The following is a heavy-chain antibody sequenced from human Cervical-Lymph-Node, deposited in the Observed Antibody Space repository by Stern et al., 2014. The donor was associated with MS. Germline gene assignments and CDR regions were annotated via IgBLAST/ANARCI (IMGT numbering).Heavy chain of an antibody. V-gene: IGHV1-69*01. CDR2: IIPIFGTA. CDR1: GGTFSNYA. D-gene: IGHD3-9*01. CDR3: ARGWSYDILTAYSY. J-gene: IGHJ4*02. Sequence: QLVQSGAEVKKPGSSVKVSCKASGGTFSNYAISWVRQAPGQGLERMGGIIPIFGTANYAQKFQGRVTITADESTSTAYMELSSLRSEDTALYYCARGWSYDILTAYSYWGQGTLVTVSS.